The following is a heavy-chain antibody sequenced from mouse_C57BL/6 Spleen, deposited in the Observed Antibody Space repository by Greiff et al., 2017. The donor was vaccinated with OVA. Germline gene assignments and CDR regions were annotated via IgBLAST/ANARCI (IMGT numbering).Heavy chain of an antibody. V-gene: IGHV14-1*01. CDR1: GFNIEDYY. Sequence: VQLKESGAELVRPGASVKLSCTASGFNIEDYYMHWVKQRPEQGREWIGRIDPEDGDTEYAPKFQGKATMTADTATTTAYLQLSRLTSEDTAVYYCTQVYYGSFPFAYWGQGTLVTVSA. CDR2: IDPEDGDT. CDR3: TQVYYGSFPFAY. J-gene: IGHJ3*01. D-gene: IGHD2-1*01.